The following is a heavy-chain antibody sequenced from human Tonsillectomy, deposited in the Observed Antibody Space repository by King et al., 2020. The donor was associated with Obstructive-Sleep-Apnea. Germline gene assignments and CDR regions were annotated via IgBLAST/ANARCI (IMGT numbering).Heavy chain of an antibody. CDR2: IYYSGST. V-gene: IGHV4-31*03. CDR1: GGSMSSGDYY. CDR3: ARVGAGSGNYYHYYGMDV. D-gene: IGHD2-15*01. Sequence: QLQESGPGLVKPSETLSLSCTVSGGSMSSGDYYWTWVRQHPGKGLEWIGYIYYSGSTFYSPSLKSRVTISVDTSKNQFSLKLTSVTVADTAVYYCARVGAGSGNYYHYYGMDVWGQGTTVTVSS. J-gene: IGHJ6*02.